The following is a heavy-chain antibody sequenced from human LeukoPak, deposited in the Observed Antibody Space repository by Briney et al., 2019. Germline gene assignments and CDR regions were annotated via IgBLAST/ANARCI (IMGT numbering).Heavy chain of an antibody. J-gene: IGHJ6*03. CDR1: GFTFSSNW. Sequence: PGGSLRLSCAASGFTFSSNWMSWVRQAPGKGLEWVANIKQDGSEKYYVDSVKGRFTISRDNAKNSLYLQMNSLRAEDTAVYYCARVYSSGWYGGSYYYYMDVWGKGTTVTVSS. CDR3: ARVYSSGWYGGSYYYYMDV. D-gene: IGHD6-19*01. CDR2: IKQDGSEK. V-gene: IGHV3-7*01.